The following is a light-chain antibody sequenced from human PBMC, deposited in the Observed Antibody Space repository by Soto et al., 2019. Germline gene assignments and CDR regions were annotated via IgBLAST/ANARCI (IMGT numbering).Light chain of an antibody. CDR1: QSISSY. J-gene: IGKJ1*01. V-gene: IGKV1-39*01. Sequence: DIQMTQSPSSLSASVGDRVTITCRASQSISSYLNWYQQKPGKAPKLLIYAASSLQSGVPSRFSGSGSGTDFTLTISSLQPEDFATYYCQQSYIPWTFGQATKVEIK. CDR3: QQSYIPWT. CDR2: AAS.